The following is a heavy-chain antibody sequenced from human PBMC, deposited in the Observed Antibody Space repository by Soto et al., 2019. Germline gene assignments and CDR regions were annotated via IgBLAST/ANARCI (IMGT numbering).Heavy chain of an antibody. CDR2: INSNGGST. Sequence: EVELVESGGGLVQPGGSLRLSCAASGFIFSSYAMHWVRQAPGKGLEYVSTINSNGGSTYYAKSVQGRFTISRDNSKNTLYLQMGCLRGDDMAVYYCAREGTLARGVMYYYMDVWGKGTTVTVSS. D-gene: IGHD3-10*01. J-gene: IGHJ6*03. CDR3: AREGTLARGVMYYYMDV. V-gene: IGHV3-64*01. CDR1: GFIFSSYA.